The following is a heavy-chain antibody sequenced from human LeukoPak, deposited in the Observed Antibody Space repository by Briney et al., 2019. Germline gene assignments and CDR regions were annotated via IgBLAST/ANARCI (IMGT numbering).Heavy chain of an antibody. CDR1: GVTLSSYA. V-gene: IGHV3-23*01. Sequence: GGSLRLSCAASGVTLSSYAMSWVRQAPGKGLEWVSAISGSGGSTYYADSVKGRFTISRDNSKNTLYLQMNSLRAEDTAVYYCATRPADFDYWGQGTLVTVSS. J-gene: IGHJ4*02. CDR2: ISGSGGST. CDR3: ATRPADFDY.